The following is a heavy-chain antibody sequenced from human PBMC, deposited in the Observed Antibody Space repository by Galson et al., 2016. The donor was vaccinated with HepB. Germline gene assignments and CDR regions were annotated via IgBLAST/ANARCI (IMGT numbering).Heavy chain of an antibody. J-gene: IGHJ5*02. Sequence: TLSLTCSVSGGSVRSKNYYWNWLRQPAGKGLEWIGRIYTGGATNYNPSLKSRVTISLDTSKNQFSLSLSSLTAADTAMYYCASHYYDSGSNTWFDPWGQGTLVTVSS. V-gene: IGHV4-61*02. CDR2: IYTGGAT. D-gene: IGHD3-10*01. CDR1: GGSVRSKNYY. CDR3: ASHYYDSGSNTWFDP.